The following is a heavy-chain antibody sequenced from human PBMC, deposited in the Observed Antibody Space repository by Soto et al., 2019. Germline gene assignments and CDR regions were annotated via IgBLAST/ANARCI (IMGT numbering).Heavy chain of an antibody. CDR2: IYLDDEK. J-gene: IGHJ4*02. CDR3: AHRDGNMVRGVISFDY. CDR1: GFSISTSGVG. D-gene: IGHD3-10*01. V-gene: IGHV2-5*02. Sequence: QITLKESGPTLVKPTQTLTLTCIFSGFSISTSGVGVGWIRQPPGKALEWLALIYLDDEKRYSPILKSRLTITKHPSKTPLLLTTTSMGPVDTATKYCAHRDGNMVRGVISFDYCGQGTLVTVSS.